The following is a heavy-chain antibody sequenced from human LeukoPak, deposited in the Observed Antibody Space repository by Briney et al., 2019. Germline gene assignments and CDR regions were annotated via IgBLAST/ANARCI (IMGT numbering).Heavy chain of an antibody. J-gene: IGHJ2*01. CDR1: GFTFSAYA. CDR2: LNSNGGST. Sequence: GGSLRLSCAASGFTFSAYAIHWVRQAPGKGLEYVSGLNSNGGSTYYATSVKDRFTIFRDTSKNTLYLQMGSLRAEDMAVDYCARGLRDCTSTSCFTYWYFDLWGRGTLVTVSS. CDR3: ARGLRDCTSTSCFTYWYFDL. D-gene: IGHD2-2*02. V-gene: IGHV3-64*01.